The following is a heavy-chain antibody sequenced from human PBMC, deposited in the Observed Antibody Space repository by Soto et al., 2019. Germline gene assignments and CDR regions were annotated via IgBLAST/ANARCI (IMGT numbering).Heavy chain of an antibody. J-gene: IGHJ5*02. CDR1: GGTFSSYA. D-gene: IGHD6-13*01. CDR3: ARGEIAAAGSGWFDP. CDR2: IIPIFGTA. Sequence: SVKVSCKASGGTFSSYAISWVRQAPGQGLEWMGGIIPIFGTANYAQKFQGRVTITADKSTSTAYMELSSLRSEDTAVYYCARGEIAAAGSGWFDPWGQGTLVTVSS. V-gene: IGHV1-69*06.